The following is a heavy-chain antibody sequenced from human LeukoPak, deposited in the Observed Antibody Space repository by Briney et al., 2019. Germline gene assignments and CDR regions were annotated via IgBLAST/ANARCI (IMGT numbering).Heavy chain of an antibody. V-gene: IGHV1-46*01. J-gene: IGHJ5*02. CDR1: GYTFTSYY. D-gene: IGHD3-9*01. CDR2: INPSGGST. Sequence: ASVKVSCKASGYTFTSYYMHWVRQAPGQGLEWMGIINPSGGSTSYAQKFQGRVTMTRDMSTSTVYMELSSLRSEDTAVYYCAGAMTGYLFDPWGQGTLVTVSS. CDR3: AGAMTGYLFDP.